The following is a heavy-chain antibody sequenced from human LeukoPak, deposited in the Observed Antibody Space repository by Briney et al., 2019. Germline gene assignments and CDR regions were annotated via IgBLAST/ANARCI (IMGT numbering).Heavy chain of an antibody. CDR3: AREYYYGSGSYYNGY. V-gene: IGHV3-7*04. CDR1: GXTFRSYW. CDR2: IKQDGSEK. D-gene: IGHD3-10*01. J-gene: IGHJ4*02. Sequence: GGSLRLSCAASGXTFRSYWMSWVRQAPGKGLEWVATIKQDGSEKYYVDSVKGRFTISRDNAKNSLYLQMNSLRAEDTAVYYCAREYYYGSGSYYNGYWGQGTLVTVSS.